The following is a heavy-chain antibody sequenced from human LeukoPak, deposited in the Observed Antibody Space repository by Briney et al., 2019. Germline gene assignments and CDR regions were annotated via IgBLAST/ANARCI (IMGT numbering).Heavy chain of an antibody. CDR3: ARDAHNDFWSGSESNFDY. D-gene: IGHD3-3*01. Sequence: GGSLRLSCAASGFTFSSNWMSWVRQAPGKGLEWVANIKQDGSEKYYVDSVKGRFTISRDNAKNSLYLQMNSLRAEDTAVYYCARDAHNDFWSGSESNFDYWGQGTLVTVSS. V-gene: IGHV3-7*01. CDR1: GFTFSSNW. CDR2: IKQDGSEK. J-gene: IGHJ4*02.